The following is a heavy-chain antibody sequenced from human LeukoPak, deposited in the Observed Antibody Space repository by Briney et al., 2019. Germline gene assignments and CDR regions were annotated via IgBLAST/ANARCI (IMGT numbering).Heavy chain of an antibody. CDR2: IYYSGST. J-gene: IGHJ3*02. Sequence: SETLSLTCTVSGGSINGYYWSWIRQPPGKGLEWIGYIYYSGSTSYNPSLKSRVTISVDTSRNQFSLKLRSVTAADTAVYYCARSRSGYGYEHGAFEIWGQGTMVTVSS. CDR1: GGSINGYY. V-gene: IGHV4-59*01. D-gene: IGHD5-12*01. CDR3: ARSRSGYGYEHGAFEI.